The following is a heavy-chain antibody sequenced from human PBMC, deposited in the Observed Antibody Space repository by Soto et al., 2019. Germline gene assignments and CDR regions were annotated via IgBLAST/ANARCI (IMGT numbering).Heavy chain of an antibody. CDR2: INHSGST. CDR1: GGSFSGYY. V-gene: IGHV4-34*01. Sequence: SETLSLTCAFYGGSFSGYYWSWIRQPPGKGLEWIGEINHSGSTNYNPSLKSRVTISVDTSKNQFSLKLSSVTAADTAVYYCARGGLDCSSTSCYPQDFDYWGQGTLVTVSS. J-gene: IGHJ4*02. CDR3: ARGGLDCSSTSCYPQDFDY. D-gene: IGHD2-2*01.